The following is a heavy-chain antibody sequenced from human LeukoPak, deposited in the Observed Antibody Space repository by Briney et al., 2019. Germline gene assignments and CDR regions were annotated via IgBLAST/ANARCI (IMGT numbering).Heavy chain of an antibody. D-gene: IGHD3-22*01. J-gene: IGHJ4*02. CDR3: ARVGPYDSRGDYFDY. CDR2: IYHSGST. Sequence: SQTLSLTCTVSGGSISSGGYYWSWIRQPPGKGLEWIGYIYHSGSTYYNPSLKSRVTISVDRSKNQFSLKLSSVTAADTAVYYCARVGPYDSRGDYFDYWGQGTLVTVSS. CDR1: GGSISSGGYY. V-gene: IGHV4-30-2*01.